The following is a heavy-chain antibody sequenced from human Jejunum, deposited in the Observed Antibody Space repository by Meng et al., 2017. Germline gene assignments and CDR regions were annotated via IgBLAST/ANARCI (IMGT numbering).Heavy chain of an antibody. V-gene: IGHV4-31*03. CDR2: IYYNGNT. CDR3: AKGDDSGAYYDY. Sequence: HLQGSGPGLVRPSQTLSLTCTVSGGSISSSFHYWSWIRQHPGKGLEWIGFIYYNGNTYYKPSLKSRVTISVDTSKNQFSLKLSSVTAADTAVYFCAKGDDSGAYYDYWGQGTLVTVSS. D-gene: IGHD4/OR15-4a*01. J-gene: IGHJ4*02. CDR1: GGSISSSFHY.